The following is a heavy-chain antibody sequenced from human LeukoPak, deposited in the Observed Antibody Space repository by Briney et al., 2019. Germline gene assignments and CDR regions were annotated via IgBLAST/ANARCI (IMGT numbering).Heavy chain of an antibody. Sequence: PGGSLRLSCAASGFTFSSYAMSWVRQAPGQGLEWVSAISTSGGTIYYADSVKGRFTISRDNAKNSLYLQMNSLRAEDTAVYYCARDSYYGGTQDYWGQGTLVTVSS. D-gene: IGHD4-23*01. V-gene: IGHV3-23*01. CDR1: GFTFSSYA. CDR2: ISTSGGTI. CDR3: ARDSYYGGTQDY. J-gene: IGHJ4*02.